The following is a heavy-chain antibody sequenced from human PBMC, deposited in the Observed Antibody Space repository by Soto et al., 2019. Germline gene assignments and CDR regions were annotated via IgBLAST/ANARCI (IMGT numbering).Heavy chain of an antibody. D-gene: IGHD3-10*01. CDR3: ARHPMVRGAIIKDWFDP. Sequence: SETLSLTCTVSGGSISSSSYYWGWIRQPPGKGLEWIGSIYYSGSTYYNPSLKSRVTISVDTSKNQFSLKLSSVTAADTAVYYCARHPMVRGAIIKDWFDPWGQGTLVTVSS. V-gene: IGHV4-39*01. J-gene: IGHJ5*02. CDR2: IYYSGST. CDR1: GGSISSSSYY.